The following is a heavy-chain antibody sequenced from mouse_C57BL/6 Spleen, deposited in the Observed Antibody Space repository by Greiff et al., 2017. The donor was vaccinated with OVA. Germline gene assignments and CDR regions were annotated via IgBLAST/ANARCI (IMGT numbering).Heavy chain of an antibody. V-gene: IGHV1-15*01. CDR1: GYTFTDYE. CDR3: TRAADYYGSSYDAMDY. D-gene: IGHD1-1*01. Sequence: QVQLQQSGAELVRPGASVTLSCKASGYTFTDYEMHWVKQTPVHGLEWIGAIDPETGGTAYNQKFKGKAILTADKSSSTAYMELRSLTSEDSAVYYCTRAADYYGSSYDAMDYWGQGTSVTVSS. J-gene: IGHJ4*01. CDR2: IDPETGGT.